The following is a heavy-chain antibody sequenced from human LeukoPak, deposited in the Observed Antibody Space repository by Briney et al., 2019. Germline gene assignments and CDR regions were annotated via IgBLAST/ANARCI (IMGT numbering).Heavy chain of an antibody. CDR2: INHSGST. V-gene: IGHV4-34*01. Sequence: SETLSLTCAVYGGSFSKYYWSWIRQPPGKGLEWIGEINHSGSTNYNPSLKSRVTISVDKSKNQFSLQMTSVTAADTAVYCCARWIVGATTSFACWGQGTLVTVSS. CDR3: ARWIVGATTSFAC. D-gene: IGHD1-26*01. CDR1: GGSFSKYY. J-gene: IGHJ4*02.